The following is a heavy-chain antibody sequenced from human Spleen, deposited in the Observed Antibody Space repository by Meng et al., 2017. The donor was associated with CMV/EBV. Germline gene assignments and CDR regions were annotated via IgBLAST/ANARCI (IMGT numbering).Heavy chain of an antibody. V-gene: IGHV3-30*19. D-gene: IGHD3-10*01. CDR2: VSHDGGKQ. Sequence: FTFSSYNMHWCRQAPGKGLEWVAVVSHDGGKQYYADSVKGRFSISRDDSTDTLYLQMSSLRTEDTAVYYCARDGTYYGSGTYYYLDYWGQGTLVTVSS. CDR1: FTFSSYN. CDR3: ARDGTYYGSGTYYYLDY. J-gene: IGHJ4*02.